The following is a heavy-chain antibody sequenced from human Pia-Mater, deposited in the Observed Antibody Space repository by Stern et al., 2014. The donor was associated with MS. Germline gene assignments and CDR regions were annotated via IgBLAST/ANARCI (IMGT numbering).Heavy chain of an antibody. CDR3: ARQTTAWASDV. V-gene: IGHV5-51*01. CDR2: IYPDDSET. J-gene: IGHJ4*02. D-gene: IGHD1-14*01. Sequence: EVQLVESGAELIRPGESLKISCKGSGFKFSIYWIAWVRQMPGKGLEWMGIIYPDDSETGYSPSFQGQVTMSADKSTSTAYLQWSSLNASDTAMYFCARQTTAWASDVWGQGTLVTVSS. CDR1: GFKFSIYW.